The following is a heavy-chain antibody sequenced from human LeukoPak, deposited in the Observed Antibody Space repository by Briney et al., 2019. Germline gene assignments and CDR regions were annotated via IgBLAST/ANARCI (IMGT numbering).Heavy chain of an antibody. D-gene: IGHD6-13*01. CDR3: ARDRQQLLDY. J-gene: IGHJ4*02. V-gene: IGHV3-23*01. Sequence: GGSLRLSCAASGFTFSSSAMSWVRQAPGKGLEWVSAISNNGGYTYYADSVQGRFTISRDNSKSTLCLQMNSLRAEDTAVYYCARDRQQLLDYWGQGTLVTVSS. CDR1: GFTFSSSA. CDR2: ISNNGGYT.